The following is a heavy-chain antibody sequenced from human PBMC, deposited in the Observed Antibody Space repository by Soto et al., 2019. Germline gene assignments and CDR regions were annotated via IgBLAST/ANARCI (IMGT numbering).Heavy chain of an antibody. Sequence: LVQFSCKDSGSALTIPGITSVRQDQEQGLEWMGWISTYNGDAKYAQSLQGRVIMTTDSSAATVYMELKNLRFDDTTVYYCARVMTTFGVVSKVPDFWGKRTQV. V-gene: IGHV1-18*04. CDR2: ISTYNGDA. D-gene: IGHD3-3*01. J-gene: IGHJ4*02. CDR3: ARVMTTFGVVSKVPDF. CDR1: GSALTIPG.